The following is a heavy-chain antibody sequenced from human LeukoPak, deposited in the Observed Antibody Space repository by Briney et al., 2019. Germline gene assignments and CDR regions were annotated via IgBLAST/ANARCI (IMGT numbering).Heavy chain of an antibody. CDR3: ARSSGSFDY. CDR1: GYTVTIYA. Sequence: ASVKVSCKASGYTVTIYAMHWVRQAPGQGLEWMGWINPNSGGTNYAQKFQGRVTMTRDTSISTAYMELSRLRSHDTAVYYCARSSGSFDYWGQGTLVTVSS. V-gene: IGHV1-2*02. CDR2: INPNSGGT. D-gene: IGHD1-26*01. J-gene: IGHJ4*02.